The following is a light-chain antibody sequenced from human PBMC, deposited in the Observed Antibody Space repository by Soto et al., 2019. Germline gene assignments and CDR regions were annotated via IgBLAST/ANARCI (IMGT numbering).Light chain of an antibody. CDR2: YDS. J-gene: IGLJ1*01. Sequence: SYELTQPPSVSVAPEKTATITCGGNNIGDKRVHWYRQKPGQAPVLLISYDSDRPSGIAERCSGSNSGNTATLTISRVEAGDEADYYCQVWDIMTDNYVFGGGTKVTVL. V-gene: IGLV3-21*04. CDR1: NIGDKR. CDR3: QVWDIMTDNYV.